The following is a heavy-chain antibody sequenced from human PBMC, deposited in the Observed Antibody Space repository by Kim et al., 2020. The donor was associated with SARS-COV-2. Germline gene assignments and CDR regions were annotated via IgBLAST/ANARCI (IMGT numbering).Heavy chain of an antibody. V-gene: IGHV3-7*01. CDR3: AREWGY. Sequence: GGSLRLSCAASGFTFSNDWMSWVRQAPGKGLEWVANINKDGSERYYVDSVKGRFTISRDNAKNSLYLQMNSLRAEDTAVYYCAREWGYWGQGTLVTVSS. CDR2: INKDGSER. CDR1: GFTFSNDW. D-gene: IGHD3-16*01. J-gene: IGHJ4*02.